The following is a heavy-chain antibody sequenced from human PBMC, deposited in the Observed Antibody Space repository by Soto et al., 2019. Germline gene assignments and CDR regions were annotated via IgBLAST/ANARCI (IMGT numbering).Heavy chain of an antibody. Sequence: LGESLKISCKGSGYSFTSYWIGWVRQMPGKGLEWMGIIYPGDSDTRYSPSFQGQVTISADKSISTAYLQWSSLKASDTAMYYCARSALATGGAFDIWGQGTMVTVSS. V-gene: IGHV5-51*01. CDR3: ARSALATGGAFDI. CDR2: IYPGDSDT. J-gene: IGHJ3*02. CDR1: GYSFTSYW.